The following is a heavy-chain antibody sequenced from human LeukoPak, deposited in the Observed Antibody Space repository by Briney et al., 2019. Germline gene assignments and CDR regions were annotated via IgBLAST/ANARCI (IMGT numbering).Heavy chain of an antibody. CDR1: GFTFSNHG. Sequence: GGSLRLSCAASGFTFSNHGMNWVRQAPGKGLEWVSSISSSSSYIYYADSVKGRFTISRDNAKNSLYLQMNSLRAEDTAVYYCARVSGSYYTDYWGQGTLVTVSS. CDR2: ISSSSSYI. V-gene: IGHV3-21*01. J-gene: IGHJ4*02. D-gene: IGHD1-26*01. CDR3: ARVSGSYYTDY.